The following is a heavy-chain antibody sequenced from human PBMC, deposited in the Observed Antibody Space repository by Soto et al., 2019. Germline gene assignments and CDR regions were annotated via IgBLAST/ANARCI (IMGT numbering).Heavy chain of an antibody. J-gene: IGHJ5*02. D-gene: IGHD6-19*01. Sequence: GGSLRLSCAASGFTLSSYGMHWVRQAPGKGLGWVAVIWYDGSNKYYADSVKGRFTISRDNSKNTLYLQMNSLRAEDTAVYYCAREAVFYPGPDHWGQGVLVTVSS. CDR3: AREAVFYPGPDH. V-gene: IGHV3-33*01. CDR2: IWYDGSNK. CDR1: GFTLSSYG.